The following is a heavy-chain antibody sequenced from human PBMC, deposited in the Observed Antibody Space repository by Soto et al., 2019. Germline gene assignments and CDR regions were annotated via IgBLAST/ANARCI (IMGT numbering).Heavy chain of an antibody. CDR1: GDSISNTNYY. J-gene: IGHJ5*02. Sequence: SETLSLTCTVSGDSISNTNYYWGWVRQSPGKGLEWIGSIYYGGSTYSSPSLDSRVTISVDTSKNQFSLRLGSMTAADTAVYYCARHGHNSRYWPDWFDPWGQGTLVTVSS. D-gene: IGHD2-15*01. V-gene: IGHV4-39*01. CDR2: IYYGGST. CDR3: ARHGHNSRYWPDWFDP.